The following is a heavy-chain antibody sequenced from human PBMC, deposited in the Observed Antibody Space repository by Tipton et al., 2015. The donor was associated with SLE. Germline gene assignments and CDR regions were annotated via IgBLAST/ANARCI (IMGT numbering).Heavy chain of an antibody. CDR3: ARGGLGVLRFLEWFY. CDR1: GGSISSHY. D-gene: IGHD3-3*01. V-gene: IGHV4-59*11. CDR2: IYYSGST. J-gene: IGHJ4*02. Sequence: LRLSCTVSGGSISSHYWSWIRQPPGKGLEWIGYIYYSGSTNYNPSLKSRVTISVDTSKNQFSLKLSSVTAADTAVYYCARGGLGVLRFLEWFYWGQGTLVTVSS.